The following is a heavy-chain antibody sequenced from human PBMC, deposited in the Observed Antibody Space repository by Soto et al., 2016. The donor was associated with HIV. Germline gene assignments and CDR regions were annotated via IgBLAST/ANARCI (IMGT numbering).Heavy chain of an antibody. CDR3: ATYYGDYSRYFEH. CDR2: IKQDGSEK. J-gene: IGHJ2*01. Sequence: EVQLVESGGGLVQPGGSLRLSCAVPGFPFSSYWMSWVRQAPGKGLECVASIKQDGSEKYYVDSVKGQFTISRDNAKNSLFLQMNSLRAEDTAVYYCATYYGDYSRYFEHWGRGTLVTVSS. CDR1: GFPFSSYW. D-gene: IGHD4-17*01. V-gene: IGHV3-7*01.